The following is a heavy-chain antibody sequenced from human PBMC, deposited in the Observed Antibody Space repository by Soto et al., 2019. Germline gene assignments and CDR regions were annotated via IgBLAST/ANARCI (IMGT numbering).Heavy chain of an antibody. J-gene: IGHJ4*02. CDR1: GGSISSYF. D-gene: IGHD6-13*01. CDR2: VYYTGTT. V-gene: IGHV4-59*01. Sequence: SETLSLTCTVSGGSISSYFYTWVRQPPGKGLEWIGSVYYTGTTDYNPSLRSRVTISVDTSKTQFSLNLRSVTAADTAVYYCARDLAAVPRAFDYWGRGTLVTVSS. CDR3: ARDLAAVPRAFDY.